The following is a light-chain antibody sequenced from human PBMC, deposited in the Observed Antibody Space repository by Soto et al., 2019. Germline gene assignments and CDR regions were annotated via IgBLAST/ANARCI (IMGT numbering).Light chain of an antibody. CDR2: GAS. J-gene: IGKJ1*01. CDR3: QQYDKWPRT. Sequence: EIVLTQSPGTLALSPGDRAALSCRASQSINKAYLVWYQVKPGQAPRRLIYGASSRATGIPDRFSGSGSGTEFTLTISNLQSEDFAVHHCQQYDKWPRTFGQGTKVDNK. CDR1: QSINKAY. V-gene: IGKV3-20*01.